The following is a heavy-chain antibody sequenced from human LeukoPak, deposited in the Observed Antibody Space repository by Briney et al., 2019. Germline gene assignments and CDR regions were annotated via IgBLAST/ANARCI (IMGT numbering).Heavy chain of an antibody. CDR3: ARGKTYYYGSESTDFLN. D-gene: IGHD3-10*01. CDR1: GFTFSSFG. CDR2: IWYVASNK. V-gene: IGHV3-33*01. Sequence: PGGSLTLSCAAAGFTFSSFGMHWVRPSAGKGLEWVGVIWYVASNKYYGDSVKGRFTISRGNSKNTLYLQMNSLRAEDTAVYYCARGKTYYYGSESTDFLNWGERTL. J-gene: IGHJ4*02.